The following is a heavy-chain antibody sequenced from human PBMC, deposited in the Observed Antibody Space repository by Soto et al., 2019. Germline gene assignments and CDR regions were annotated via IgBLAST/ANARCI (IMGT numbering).Heavy chain of an antibody. Sequence: SETLSLTCTVTGDSINSRSYYWGWIRQPPGKGLEWIGSIYYSGRTYNNPSLRSRVSMSIDTSKDQFPLKLKSVTAADTALYFCARQRTSVVTQAYFDVWGRGSLVTVSS. V-gene: IGHV4-39*01. CDR2: IYYSGRT. CDR1: GDSINSRSYY. J-gene: IGHJ4*02. CDR3: ARQRTSVVTQAYFDV. D-gene: IGHD2-21*02.